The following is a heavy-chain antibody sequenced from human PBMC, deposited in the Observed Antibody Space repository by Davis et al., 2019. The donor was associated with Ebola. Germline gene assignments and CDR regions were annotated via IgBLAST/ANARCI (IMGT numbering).Heavy chain of an antibody. D-gene: IGHD3-10*01. CDR2: IIPILGTA. CDR1: GGTFSSYA. V-gene: IGHV1-69*11. J-gene: IGHJ6*02. Sequence: AASVKVSCKASGGTFSSYAISWVRQAPGQGLEWMGRIIPILGTANYAQKFQGRVTITADESTSTAYMELSSLRSEDTAVYYCAREGYYGSGSYHYYYYYGMDVWGQGTTVTVSS. CDR3: AREGYYGSGSYHYYYYYGMDV.